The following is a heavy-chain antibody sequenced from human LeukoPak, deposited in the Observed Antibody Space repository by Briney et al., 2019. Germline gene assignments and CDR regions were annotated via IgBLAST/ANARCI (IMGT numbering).Heavy chain of an antibody. V-gene: IGHV4-34*01. CDR1: GGSFSGYY. D-gene: IGHD6-13*01. CDR3: ARGGIAAAE. Sequence: SETLSLTCAVYGGSFSGYYWSWIRQPPGKGLEWIGEINHSGSTNYNPSLKSRVTISVDTSKNQFSLKLSSVTAADTAVYYCARGGIAAAEWGQGTLVIVSS. CDR2: INHSGST. J-gene: IGHJ4*02.